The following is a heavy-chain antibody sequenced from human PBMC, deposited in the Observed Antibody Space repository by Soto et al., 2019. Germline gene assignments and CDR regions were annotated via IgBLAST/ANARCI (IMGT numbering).Heavy chain of an antibody. CDR2: ISAYNGNT. D-gene: IGHD6-13*01. CDR3: ARHSSSWVPRYYGMDV. Sequence: ASVNVSCKSSGYTFTSYCISWVRQAPGQGLECMGWISAYNGNTNYAQKLQGRVTMTTDTSTSTAYMELRSLRSDDTAVYYCARHSSSWVPRYYGMDVWGQGTTVTVSS. CDR1: GYTFTSYC. V-gene: IGHV1-18*01. J-gene: IGHJ6*02.